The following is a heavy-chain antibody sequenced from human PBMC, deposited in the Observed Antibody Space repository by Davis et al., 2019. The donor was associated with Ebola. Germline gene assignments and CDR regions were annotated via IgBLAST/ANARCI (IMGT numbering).Heavy chain of an antibody. J-gene: IGHJ3*02. Sequence: ASVTVSCKASGYTFTSYAMHWVRQAPGQRLEWMGWINAGNGNTKYSQKFQGRVTITRDTSASTAYMELSSLRSEDTAVYYCARDQEIVVVPAATAFDIWGQGTMVTVSS. CDR2: INAGNGNT. V-gene: IGHV1-3*01. CDR3: ARDQEIVVVPAATAFDI. CDR1: GYTFTSYA. D-gene: IGHD2-2*01.